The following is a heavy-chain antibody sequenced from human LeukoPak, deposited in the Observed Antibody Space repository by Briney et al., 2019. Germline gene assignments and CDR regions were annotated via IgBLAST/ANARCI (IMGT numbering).Heavy chain of an antibody. J-gene: IGHJ4*02. CDR2: IYYSGST. D-gene: IGHD3-10*01. CDR3: ARAAYGPNDY. V-gene: IGHV4-59*01. CDR1: GGSISSYY. Sequence: SETLSLTCTVSGGSISSYYWSWIRQPPGKGLEWIGYIYYSGSTNYNPSLKSRVTISVDTSKNQFSLKLSSVTAADTAVYYCARAAYGPNDYWGQGTLVTVSS.